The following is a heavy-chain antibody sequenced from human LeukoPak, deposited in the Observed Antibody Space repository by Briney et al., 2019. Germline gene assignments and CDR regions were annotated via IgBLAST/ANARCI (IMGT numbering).Heavy chain of an antibody. CDR2: IYSGGST. CDR1: GFTVSSNY. V-gene: IGHV3-53*01. J-gene: IGHJ5*02. D-gene: IGHD2-15*01. Sequence: GGSLRLSCAASGFTVSSNYMSWVRQAPGKGLEWVSVIYSGGSTYYADSVKGRFTISRDNSKSTLYLQMNSLRAEDTAVYYCARIGYCSGGSCYSGDGWFDPWGQGTLVTVSS. CDR3: ARIGYCSGGSCYSGDGWFDP.